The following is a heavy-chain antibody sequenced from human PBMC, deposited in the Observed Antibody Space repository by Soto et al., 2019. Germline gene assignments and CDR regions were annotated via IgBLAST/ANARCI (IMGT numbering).Heavy chain of an antibody. V-gene: IGHV5-51*01. D-gene: IGHD6-13*01. CDR3: ARQVAAAGTHKDYYYYGMDV. CDR2: IYPGDSDT. CDR1: GYRFTIYW. J-gene: IGHJ6*02. Sequence: GECLKTPRNRSGYRFTIYWIGLVPPMPGKGPEWMGIIYPGDSDTRYSPSFQGQVTISADKSISTAYLQWSSLKASDTAMYYRARQVAAAGTHKDYYYYGMDVWGQGTTVTSP.